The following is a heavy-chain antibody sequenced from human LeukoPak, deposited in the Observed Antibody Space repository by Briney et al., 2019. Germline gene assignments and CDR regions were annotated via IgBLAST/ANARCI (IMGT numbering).Heavy chain of an antibody. V-gene: IGHV3-23*01. Sequence: SGTSLRFYCAASGFTFSSYAFHWVCQAPGKGLEWVSAISGSGGSTYYADSVKGRFTISRDNFKKTLYLQMNSLRAEYTAVYYCATEARTPVTTAFDYWGQGTLVTVSS. J-gene: IGHJ4*02. CDR1: GFTFSSYA. CDR2: ISGSGGST. D-gene: IGHD4-17*01. CDR3: ATEARTPVTTAFDY.